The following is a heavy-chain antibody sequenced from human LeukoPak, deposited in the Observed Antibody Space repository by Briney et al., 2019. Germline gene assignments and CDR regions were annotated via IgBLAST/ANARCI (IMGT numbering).Heavy chain of an antibody. CDR3: ARFSSGYLDHAFDI. J-gene: IGHJ3*02. D-gene: IGHD3-22*01. V-gene: IGHV4-38-2*02. Sequence: SETLSLTCTVSVYSISSGYYWGWIRQPPGKGLEWIGSIYHSGSTYYNPSLKSQVTISVDTSKNQFSLKLSSVTAADTAVYYCARFSSGYLDHAFDIWGQGTMVTVSS. CDR2: IYHSGST. CDR1: VYSISSGYY.